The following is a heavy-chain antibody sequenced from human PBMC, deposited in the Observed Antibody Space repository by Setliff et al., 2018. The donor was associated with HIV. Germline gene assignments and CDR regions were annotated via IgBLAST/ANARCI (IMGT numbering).Heavy chain of an antibody. V-gene: IGHV1-69*13. J-gene: IGHJ5*02. D-gene: IGHD6-19*01. CDR1: GGTFSSYA. CDR2: IIPIFGTV. CDR3: ARDGYSSGWYIYSFDP. Sequence: GASVKVSCKASGGTFSSYAISWVRQAPGQGLEWMGGIIPIFGTVKYAQKFQGRVTITADGSTSTAYMELRSLRSDDTAVYYCARDGYSSGWYIYSFDPWGQGTLVTVSS.